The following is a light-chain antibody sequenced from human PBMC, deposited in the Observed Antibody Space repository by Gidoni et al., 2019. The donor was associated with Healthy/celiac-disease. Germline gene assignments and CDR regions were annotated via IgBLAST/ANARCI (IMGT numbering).Light chain of an antibody. V-gene: IGKV2-28*01. J-gene: IGKJ3*01. Sequence: DIVLTQSPLSLPVTPGEPASLSCRSSQSLLHSNGYSYLDWYLQKPGQSPQLLIYLGSNRASGVPDRFSGSGSGTDFTLKISRVEAEDVGVYYCMQALQTVFTFGPGTKVDIK. CDR3: MQALQTVFT. CDR2: LGS. CDR1: QSLLHSNGYSY.